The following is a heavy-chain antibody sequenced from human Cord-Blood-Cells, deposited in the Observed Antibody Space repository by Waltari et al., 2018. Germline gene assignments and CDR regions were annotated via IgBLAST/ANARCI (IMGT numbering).Heavy chain of an antibody. J-gene: IGHJ4*02. CDR3: ARDARMVRGVITPIDY. Sequence: QVQLQESGPGLVKPSETLSLTCTVSGYSISSGYYWGWIRQPPGKGLEWIGSIYHSGSTYYTPALKSRVTISVDTSKNQFSLKLSSVTAADTAVYYCARDARMVRGVITPIDYWGQGTLVTVSS. CDR2: IYHSGST. V-gene: IGHV4-38-2*02. D-gene: IGHD3-10*01. CDR1: GYSISSGYY.